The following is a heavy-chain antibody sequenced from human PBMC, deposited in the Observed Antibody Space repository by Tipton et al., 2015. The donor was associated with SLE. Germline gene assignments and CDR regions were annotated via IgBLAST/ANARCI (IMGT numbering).Heavy chain of an antibody. CDR2: VSRGGDTI. V-gene: IGHV3-11*01. J-gene: IGHJ5*01. CDR1: GFTFTDYT. Sequence: SLRLSCTASGFTFTDYTMTWIRQAPGRGLEWISYVSRGGDTIYYADSVRGRFTLPRDNAKNSLFLQMDNLRPEDTAVYYCARDRYGYFYAVDSWGHGTLVTVSS. CDR3: ARDRYGYFYAVDS. D-gene: IGHD2-2*03.